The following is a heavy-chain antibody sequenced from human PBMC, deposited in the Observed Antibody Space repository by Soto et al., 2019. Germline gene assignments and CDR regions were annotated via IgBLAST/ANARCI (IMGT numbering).Heavy chain of an antibody. V-gene: IGHV4-30-4*01. CDR3: ARDQGHQFYDSSGYYPLAFDY. CDR2: IYYSGST. Sequence: KASETLSLTCTVSGGSISSGDYYWSWIRQPPGKGLEWIGYIYYSGSTYYNPSLKSRVTISVDTSKNQFSLKLSSVTAADTAVYYCARDQGHQFYDSSGYYPLAFDYWGQGTLVTVSS. D-gene: IGHD3-22*01. J-gene: IGHJ4*02. CDR1: GGSISSGDYY.